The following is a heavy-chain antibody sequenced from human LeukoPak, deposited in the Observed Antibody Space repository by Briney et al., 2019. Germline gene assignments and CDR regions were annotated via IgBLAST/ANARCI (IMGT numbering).Heavy chain of an antibody. Sequence: GGSLRLSCAASGFTFSSYAMHWVRQAPGKGLEYVSAISSNGGSTYYANSVKGRFTISRDNSKNTLYLQMGSLRAEDMAVYYCARDFSYDILTVAYWGQGTLVTVSS. CDR3: ARDFSYDILTVAY. J-gene: IGHJ4*02. CDR2: ISSNGGST. D-gene: IGHD3-9*01. CDR1: GFTFSSYA. V-gene: IGHV3-64*01.